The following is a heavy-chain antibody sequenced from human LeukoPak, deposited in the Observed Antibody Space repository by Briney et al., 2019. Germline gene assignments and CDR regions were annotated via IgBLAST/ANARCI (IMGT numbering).Heavy chain of an antibody. CDR3: ARQTSLMVRGIIIAGWFDP. CDR2: IYHSGST. J-gene: IGHJ5*02. CDR1: GGSISSGGYY. D-gene: IGHD3-10*01. V-gene: IGHV4-30-2*01. Sequence: SQTLSLTCTVSGGSISSGGYYWSWIRQPPGKGLEWIGYIYHSGSTYYNPSLKSRVTISVDRSKNQFSLKLSSVTAADTAVYYCARQTSLMVRGIIIAGWFDPWGQGTLVTVSS.